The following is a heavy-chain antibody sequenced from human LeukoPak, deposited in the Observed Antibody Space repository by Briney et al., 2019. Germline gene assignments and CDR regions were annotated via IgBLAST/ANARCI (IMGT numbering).Heavy chain of an antibody. V-gene: IGHV1-2*02. CDR2: INPNNGGT. Sequence: ASVKVSCKSSGYAFNGYYMHWVRQAPGQGLEWMGWINPNNGGTKYAQNFQGRVTMTRDTSISTAYMELDRLRFDDTAVYYCARDSGEVPDYWGQGTLVTVSS. CDR1: GYAFNGYY. J-gene: IGHJ4*02. D-gene: IGHD3-10*01. CDR3: ARDSGEVPDY.